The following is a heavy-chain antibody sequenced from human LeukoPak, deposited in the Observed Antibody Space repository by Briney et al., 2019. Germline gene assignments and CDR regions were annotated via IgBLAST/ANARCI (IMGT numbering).Heavy chain of an antibody. D-gene: IGHD3-3*01. CDR1: GFTFGTYA. Sequence: GGSLRLSCTASGFTFGTYAMNWVRQAPGKGMQWVALIIGNAATIAYADSVRGRFTISRDNSKNTLYLQMNSLRVEDTAVYYCVKDRTPDGYYSVDYWGQGILVTVSS. CDR3: VKDRTPDGYYSVDY. V-gene: IGHV3-23*01. CDR2: IIGNAATI. J-gene: IGHJ4*02.